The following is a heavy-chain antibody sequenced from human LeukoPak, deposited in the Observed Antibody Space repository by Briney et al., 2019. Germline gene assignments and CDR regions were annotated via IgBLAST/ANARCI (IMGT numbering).Heavy chain of an antibody. V-gene: IGHV3-7*05. CDR3: VHSRQQLTKHYYYYGVDV. J-gene: IGHJ6*02. CDR1: GFTFSSYW. CDR2: IKLDGTEK. D-gene: IGHD6-13*01. Sequence: GGSLRLSCAASGFTFSSYWMHWVRQAPGKGLEWVANIKLDGTEKYYVDSVKGRFTISRDNAKNSLYLQMNRLRAEDTAVYYCVHSRQQLTKHYYYYGVDVWGQGTTVTVAS.